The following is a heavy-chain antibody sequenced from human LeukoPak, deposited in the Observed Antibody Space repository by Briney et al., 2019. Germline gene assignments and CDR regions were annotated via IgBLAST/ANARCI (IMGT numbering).Heavy chain of an antibody. Sequence: GGSLRLSCAASGFTFSTSAMSWVRQAPGKGLEWVSSISITGGSTYYADSVTGRFTISRDNSKNTLYLQMNSLTADDTAVYYCAKASLVRGAHRSYLDSWGQGTLVTVSS. V-gene: IGHV3-23*01. CDR1: GFTFSTSA. D-gene: IGHD3-10*01. CDR3: AKASLVRGAHRSYLDS. J-gene: IGHJ4*02. CDR2: ISITGGST.